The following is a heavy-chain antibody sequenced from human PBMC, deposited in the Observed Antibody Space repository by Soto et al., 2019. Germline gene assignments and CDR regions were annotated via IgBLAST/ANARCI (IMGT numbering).Heavy chain of an antibody. CDR1: GGSISSSSYY. V-gene: IGHV4-39*01. J-gene: IGHJ4*02. CDR2: IYYSGST. CDR3: AGLKYFHSSDYLVH. D-gene: IGHD3-22*01. Sequence: SETLSLTCTVSGGSISSSSYYWGWIRQPPGKGLEWIGSIYYSGSTYYNPSLKSRVTISVDTSKNQFSLKLSSVTAADTAVYYCAGLKYFHSSDYLVHGGQGTRVT.